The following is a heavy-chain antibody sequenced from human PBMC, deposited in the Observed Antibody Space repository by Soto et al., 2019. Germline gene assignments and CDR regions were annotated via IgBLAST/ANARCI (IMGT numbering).Heavy chain of an antibody. CDR1: DFSFISYD. J-gene: IGHJ6*01. D-gene: IGHD1-26*01. V-gene: IGHV3-13*01. Sequence: WGCLIVSCASADFSFISYDMHWVRQPTGIGLEWVASIGDGGDTHYSGSVKGRFTISRENAKNSLYLQVNSLRVGDTAVYYCARGHSRDGAYYYYYGMEVWGQGTPVTVSS. CDR2: IGDGGDT. CDR3: ARGHSRDGAYYYYYGMEV.